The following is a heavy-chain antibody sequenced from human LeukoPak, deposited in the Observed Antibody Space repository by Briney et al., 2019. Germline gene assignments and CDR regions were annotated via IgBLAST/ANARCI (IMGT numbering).Heavy chain of an antibody. CDR1: GFTFDDYD. D-gene: IGHD5-12*01. V-gene: IGHV3-20*04. CDR3: ARVRGGYSAYDFGAFDI. J-gene: IGHJ3*02. Sequence: PGGPLRLSCAASGFTFDDYDMNWLRQAPGKGLEWVFGFNWNDDRTGYADSVRGRFTISRDNAKNSLYLQMNSLRDEDTALFYCARVRGGYSAYDFGAFDIWGQGTMVTVSS. CDR2: FNWNDDRT.